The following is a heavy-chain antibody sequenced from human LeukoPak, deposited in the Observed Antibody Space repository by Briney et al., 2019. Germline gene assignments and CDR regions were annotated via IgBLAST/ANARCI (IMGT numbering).Heavy chain of an antibody. V-gene: IGHV4-34*01. J-gene: IGHJ4*02. CDR1: GGSFSDYY. CDR3: ARTPQEYYYDIYFDS. CDR2: INHRGST. D-gene: IGHD3-22*01. Sequence: SETLSLTCAVYGGSFSDYYWSWIRQPPGKGLEWIGEINHRGSTNYDPSLRSRVTTSVDTSKNQFSLRLASVTAADTAVYYCARTPQEYYYDIYFDSWGQGTLVTVSA.